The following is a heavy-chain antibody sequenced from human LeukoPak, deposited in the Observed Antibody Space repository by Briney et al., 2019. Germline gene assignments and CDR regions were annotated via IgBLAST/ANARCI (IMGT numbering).Heavy chain of an antibody. V-gene: IGHV1-69*05. CDR1: VGTFSSYV. Sequence: PSVTVSSKASVGTFSSYVISWVRQAPPQGLEWMGGIIHIFGTANYAQKFQGRVTITTHESTSTAYMELSSLRAEDTAVYYCVRGRSRYYYYYYMDVWGKGTTVTVSS. J-gene: IGHJ6*03. CDR3: VRGRSRYYYYYYMDV. D-gene: IGHD3-10*01. CDR2: IIHIFGTA.